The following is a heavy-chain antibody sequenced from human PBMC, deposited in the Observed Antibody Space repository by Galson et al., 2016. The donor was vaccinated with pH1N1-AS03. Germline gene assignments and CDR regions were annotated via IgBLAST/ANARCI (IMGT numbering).Heavy chain of an antibody. CDR3: GKSPMDTSHLDV. CDR2: ILPIFGTA. CDR1: GGTFSSSA. Sequence: SVKVSCKASGGTFSSSAVGWVRQAPGQGLEWMGGILPIFGTANYAQRFQARLSITADKSTNTVYLEPPSLRSDDTAVYYCGKSPMDTSHLDVWGQGTTVTVSS. V-gene: IGHV1-69*06. J-gene: IGHJ6*02. D-gene: IGHD5-18*01.